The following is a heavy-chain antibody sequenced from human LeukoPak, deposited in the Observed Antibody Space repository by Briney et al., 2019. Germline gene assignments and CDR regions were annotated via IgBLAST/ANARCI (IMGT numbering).Heavy chain of an antibody. Sequence: SETLSLTCTVSGGSISSYYWSWIRQPAGKGLEWIGRIYTSGSTNYNPSLKSRVTISVDTSKNQFSLKLSSVTAADTAVYYCARGAYYYDSSGYLGLDYWGQGTLVTVSS. CDR1: GGSISSYY. CDR3: ARGAYYYDSSGYLGLDY. V-gene: IGHV4-4*07. CDR2: IYTSGST. D-gene: IGHD3-22*01. J-gene: IGHJ4*02.